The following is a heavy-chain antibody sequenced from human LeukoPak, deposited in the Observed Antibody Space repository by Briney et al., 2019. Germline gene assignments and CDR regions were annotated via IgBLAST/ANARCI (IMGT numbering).Heavy chain of an antibody. V-gene: IGHV3-30*04. CDR2: ISSDGRDT. D-gene: IGHD3-9*01. Sequence: GRSLSLSCAVSRFTFSGYTMHWVRQAPGKGLEWLALISSDGRDTFYADSVKGRFTISRDNSKNTLYLQIDSLRVDDTAVYYCARDKSSQRPYFLDYWGKGTPVTVSS. CDR1: RFTFSGYT. CDR3: ARDKSSQRPYFLDY. J-gene: IGHJ4*02.